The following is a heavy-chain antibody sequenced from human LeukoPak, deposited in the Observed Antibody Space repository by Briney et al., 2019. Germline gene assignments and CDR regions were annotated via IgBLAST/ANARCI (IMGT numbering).Heavy chain of an antibody. Sequence: GGFLRLSCAASGFTFSSYGMRWVRQAPGKGLEWVAFIRYDGSNKYYADSVKGRFTISRDNSKNTLYLQMNSLRAEDTAVYYCAKVLRLYYYDSSGYSYYFDYWGQGTLVTVSS. V-gene: IGHV3-30*02. CDR2: IRYDGSNK. CDR3: AKVLRLYYYDSSGYSYYFDY. J-gene: IGHJ4*02. D-gene: IGHD3-22*01. CDR1: GFTFSSYG.